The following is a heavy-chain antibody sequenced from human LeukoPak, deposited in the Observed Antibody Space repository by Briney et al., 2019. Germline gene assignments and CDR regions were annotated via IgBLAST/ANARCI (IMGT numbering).Heavy chain of an antibody. CDR3: ARDRVSEYYDILTVDYMDV. Sequence: GGSLRLSCAASGFTFSSYAMSWVRQAPGKGLEWVSVIYNGGSTYYADSVKGRFTISRDNSKNTLYLQMNSLRAEDTAVYYCARDRVSEYYDILTVDYMDVWGKGTTVTISS. J-gene: IGHJ6*03. D-gene: IGHD3-9*01. CDR1: GFTFSSYA. CDR2: IYNGGST. V-gene: IGHV3-66*01.